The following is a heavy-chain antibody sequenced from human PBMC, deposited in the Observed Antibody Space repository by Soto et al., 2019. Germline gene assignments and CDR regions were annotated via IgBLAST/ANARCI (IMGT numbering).Heavy chain of an antibody. CDR2: IYYSGST. CDR3: ARGSSGYMYTWFDP. V-gene: IGHV4-30-4*01. D-gene: IGHD5-12*01. J-gene: IGHJ5*02. CDR1: GGSISSGDYY. Sequence: PSETLSLSCTVSGGSISSGDYYWSWIRQPPGKGLEWIGYIYYSGSTYYNPSLKSRVTISVDTSKNQFSLKLSSVTAADTAVYYCARGSSGYMYTWFDPWGQGTLVTVSS.